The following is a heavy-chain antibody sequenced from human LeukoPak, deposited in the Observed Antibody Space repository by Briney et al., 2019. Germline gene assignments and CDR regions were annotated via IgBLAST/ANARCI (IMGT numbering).Heavy chain of an antibody. CDR1: GFTSSDYS. Sequence: GGSLRLYCAASGFTSSDYSKGWIRQAPGQGLEWVAHIKEDGTANYYVDSVKGRFTISKDDGKNSLYLQMNSLRVEDTAVYYCVRGGWELDYWGQGTLVTVSS. CDR3: VRGGWELDY. J-gene: IGHJ4*02. V-gene: IGHV3-7*01. D-gene: IGHD4-23*01. CDR2: IKEDGTAN.